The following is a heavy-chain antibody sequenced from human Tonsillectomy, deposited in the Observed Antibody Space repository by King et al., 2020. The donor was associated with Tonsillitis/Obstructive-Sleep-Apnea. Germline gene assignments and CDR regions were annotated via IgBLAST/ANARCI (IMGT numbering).Heavy chain of an antibody. J-gene: IGHJ4*02. CDR1: GGSVSSGSYY. V-gene: IGHV4-61*01. D-gene: IGHD2-2*01. Sequence: VQLQESGPGLVKPSETLSLTCTVSGGSVSSGSYYWSWIRQPPGKGLQWIGYISFRGSTNYNPSLKSRVTISVDTSKNQFSLGMSSVTAADTAVYYCAREPFTNYCSSINCQGFWGQGTLVTVSS. CDR3: AREPFTNYCSSINCQGF. CDR2: ISFRGST.